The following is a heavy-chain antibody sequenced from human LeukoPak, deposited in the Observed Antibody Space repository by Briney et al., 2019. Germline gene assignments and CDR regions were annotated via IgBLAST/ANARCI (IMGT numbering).Heavy chain of an antibody. CDR3: ARARTGYSSGWYQDAFDI. CDR1: GGSISSGDYY. Sequence: SQTLSLTCTVSGGSISSGDYYWSWIRQPPGKGLEWIGYIYYSGSTYYNPSLKSRVTISVDTSKNQFSLKLSSVTAADTAVYYCARARTGYSSGWYQDAFDIWGQGTMVTVSS. D-gene: IGHD6-19*01. J-gene: IGHJ3*02. V-gene: IGHV4-30-4*01. CDR2: IYYSGST.